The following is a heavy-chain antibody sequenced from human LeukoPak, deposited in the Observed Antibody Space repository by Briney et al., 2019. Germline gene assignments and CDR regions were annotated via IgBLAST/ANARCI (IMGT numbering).Heavy chain of an antibody. CDR3: ARAGRNAVAGSYYFDY. CDR2: IYTSGST. D-gene: IGHD6-19*01. CDR1: GGSISSYY. V-gene: IGHV4-4*07. J-gene: IGHJ4*02. Sequence: SDTLSLTCTVSGGSISSYYWSWIRQPAGKGLEWIGRIYTSGSTSYNPSLKSRVTMSVDTSKNQFSLKLSSVTAADTAVYYCARAGRNAVAGSYYFDYWGQGTLVTVSS.